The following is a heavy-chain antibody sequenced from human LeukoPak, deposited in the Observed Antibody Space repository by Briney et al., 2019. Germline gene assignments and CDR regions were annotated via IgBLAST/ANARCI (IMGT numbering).Heavy chain of an antibody. D-gene: IGHD6-13*01. V-gene: IGHV3-21*04. J-gene: IGHJ4*02. CDR3: AKGSIAAAGILDY. Sequence: GGSLRLSCAVSGLTFSTSGMTWVRQAPGKGLQWVSTIGSDGYIYYADSVKGRFTISRDNAKNSLYLQMNSLRAEDTAVYYCAKGSIAAAGILDYWGQGTLVTVSS. CDR1: GLTFSTSG. CDR2: IGSDGYI.